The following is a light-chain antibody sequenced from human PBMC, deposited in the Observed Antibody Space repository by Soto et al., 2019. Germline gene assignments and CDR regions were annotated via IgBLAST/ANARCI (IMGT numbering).Light chain of an antibody. CDR1: QSMTTK. CDR3: QQYGSNGPPIT. CDR2: GAS. Sequence: EIVMTQSPATLSVSPGEGVTLPCRASQSMTTKLAWYQQKPGQAPRLLIYGASSRATGIPDRFSGSGSGTDFTLTISRLEPEDFAVYYCQQYGSNGPPITFGQGTRLEN. J-gene: IGKJ5*01. V-gene: IGKV3-20*01.